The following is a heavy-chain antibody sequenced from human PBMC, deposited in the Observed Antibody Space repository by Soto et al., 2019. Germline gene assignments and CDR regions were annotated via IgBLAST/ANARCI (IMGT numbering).Heavy chain of an antibody. J-gene: IGHJ5*02. V-gene: IGHV3-74*01. CDR3: AKDSHWGIISPTHYH. Sequence: PGGSLRLSCAASGFTLSNFWMHWVRQAPGKGLVWVSRINSDETTTTYAESVRGRFTIFRDNAKNTLHLQMNSLRVEDTAVYYCAKDSHWGIISPTHYHWGQGTQVTVSS. CDR2: INSDETTT. CDR1: GFTLSNFW. D-gene: IGHD3-16*01.